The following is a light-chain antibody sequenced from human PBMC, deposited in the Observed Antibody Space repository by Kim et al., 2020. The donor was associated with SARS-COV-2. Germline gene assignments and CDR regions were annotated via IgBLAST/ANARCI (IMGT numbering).Light chain of an antibody. CDR2: GAS. CDR3: QQYGISLWT. V-gene: IGKV3-20*01. J-gene: IGKJ1*01. Sequence: ENVLTQSPGTLSLSPGERATLSCRASQSVSSSYLAWYQQKPGQAPRLLIYGASSRATGIPDRFSGSGSGTDFTLTISRLEPEDFVVYYCQQYGISLWTFGQGTKVDIK. CDR1: QSVSSSY.